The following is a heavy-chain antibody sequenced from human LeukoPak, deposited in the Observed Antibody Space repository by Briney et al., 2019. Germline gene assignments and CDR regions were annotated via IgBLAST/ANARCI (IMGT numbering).Heavy chain of an antibody. CDR3: ASGLWFGEAYFDY. V-gene: IGHV3-21*01. D-gene: IGHD3-10*01. J-gene: IGHJ4*02. CDR1: GFTFSSYS. CDR2: ISSSSSYI. Sequence: GGSLRLSCAASGFTFSSYSMNWVRQAPGKGLEWVSSISSSSSYIYYADSVKGRSTISRDNAKNSLYLQMNSLRAEDTAVYYCASGLWFGEAYFDYWGQGTLVTVSS.